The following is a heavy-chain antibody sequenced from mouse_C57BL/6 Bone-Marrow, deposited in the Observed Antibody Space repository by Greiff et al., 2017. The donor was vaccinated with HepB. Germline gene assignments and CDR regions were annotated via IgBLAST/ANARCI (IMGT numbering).Heavy chain of an antibody. V-gene: IGHV5-6*01. Sequence: EVHLVESGGDLVKPGGSLKLSCAASGFTFSSYGLSWVRQTPDKRLEWVATISSGGSYTYYPDSVKGRFTISRDNAKNTLYLQMSSLKSEDTAMYYCARPAAQVSFAYWGQGTLVTVSA. J-gene: IGHJ3*01. CDR1: GFTFSSYG. D-gene: IGHD3-2*02. CDR2: ISSGGSYT. CDR3: ARPAAQVSFAY.